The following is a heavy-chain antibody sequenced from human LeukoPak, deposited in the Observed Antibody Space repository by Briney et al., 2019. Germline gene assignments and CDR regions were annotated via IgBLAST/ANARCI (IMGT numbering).Heavy chain of an antibody. J-gene: IGHJ4*02. CDR1: GYTFTIYG. D-gene: IGHD3-10*01. V-gene: IGHV1-18*01. CDR3: ARAGLLWFGELFGDFDY. CDR2: ISAYNGNT. Sequence: GASVKVSFKASGYTFTIYGISWVRQAPGQGLEWMGWISAYNGNTNYAQKLQGRVTMTTDTSTSTAYMELRSLRSDDTAVYYCARAGLLWFGELFGDFDYWGQGTLVTVSS.